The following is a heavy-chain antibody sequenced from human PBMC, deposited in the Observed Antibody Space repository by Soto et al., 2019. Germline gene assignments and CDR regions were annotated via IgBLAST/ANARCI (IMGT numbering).Heavy chain of an antibody. CDR2: ISYEGSNT. V-gene: IGHV3-30-3*01. Sequence: QVRLVESGGGVVQPGRSLRLSCVASGFTFGTYAIHWVPQAPGKGLQWVALISYEGSNTYYADSVKGRFTISRDNSKNTLYLEMNTLRPEDTAVYYCARVTPGNNLYYFSGLDVWGQGTSVIVSS. CDR1: GFTFGTYA. CDR3: ARVTPGNNLYYFSGLDV. D-gene: IGHD1-1*01. J-gene: IGHJ6*02.